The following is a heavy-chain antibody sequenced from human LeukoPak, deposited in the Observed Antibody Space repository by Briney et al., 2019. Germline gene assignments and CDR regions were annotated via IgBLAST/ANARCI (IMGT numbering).Heavy chain of an antibody. J-gene: IGHJ4*02. Sequence: PGGSLRLSCAASGFTFSDYAMTWVRQAPGKGLEWVSTLSGSGGTIYYADSVKGRFTISRDNSKNTLYLQMNSLRVEDTAVYYCARGPVAGTNSFEYWGQGTLVTVSS. CDR1: GFTFSDYA. D-gene: IGHD6-19*01. CDR2: LSGSGGTI. CDR3: ARGPVAGTNSFEY. V-gene: IGHV3-23*01.